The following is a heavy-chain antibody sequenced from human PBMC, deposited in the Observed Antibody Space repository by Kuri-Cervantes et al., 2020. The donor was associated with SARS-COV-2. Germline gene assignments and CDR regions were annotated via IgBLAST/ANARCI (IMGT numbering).Heavy chain of an antibody. CDR1: GFTFSSYA. Sequence: GSLRLSCAASGFTFSSYAMSWVRQAPGRGPEWIASIHHDGSTYYNPSLRSRVTMSVDTSKNQISLRLSSVTAADTAVYYCARFWYLLLRGIDVWGQGTPVTVSS. CDR3: ARFWYLLLRGIDV. V-gene: IGHV4-38-2*01. CDR2: IHHDGST. D-gene: IGHD3-3*01. J-gene: IGHJ6*02.